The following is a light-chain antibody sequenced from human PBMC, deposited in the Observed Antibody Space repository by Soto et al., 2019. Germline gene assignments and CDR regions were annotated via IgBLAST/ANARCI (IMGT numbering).Light chain of an antibody. V-gene: IGKV3-20*01. CDR2: GAS. CDR1: QSVSNNY. J-gene: IGKJ1*01. Sequence: EIVLTQSPGTLSLSPGERATLSCRASQSVSNNYLAWYQRKPGQAPRLLIYGASSRATGIPGRFSGSGSGTDFTLTITRLEPEDFVLYYCQQYGSSPPTFGQGTKVEIK. CDR3: QQYGSSPPT.